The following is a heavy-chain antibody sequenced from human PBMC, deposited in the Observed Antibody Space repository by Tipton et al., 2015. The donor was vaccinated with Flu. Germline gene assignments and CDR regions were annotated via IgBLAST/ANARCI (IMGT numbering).Heavy chain of an antibody. CDR1: DDSITNNKYY. CDR3: ARGLSRGACDV. D-gene: IGHD3-10*01. CDR2: FYFRGTT. J-gene: IGHJ3*01. Sequence: TLSLTCTVSDDSITNNKYYWGWTRQPPGKGLAWIGTFYFRGTTHLNPSLKARVTISADKSNNHFSLTLKSVTAGDTAVYYCARGLSRGACDVGLQGTMVTVS. V-gene: IGHV4-39*07.